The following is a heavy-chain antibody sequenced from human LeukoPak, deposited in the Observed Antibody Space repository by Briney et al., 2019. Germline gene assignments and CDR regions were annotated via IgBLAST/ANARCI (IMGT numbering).Heavy chain of an antibody. CDR2: MNPNSGNT. D-gene: IGHD3-10*01. J-gene: IGHJ5*02. V-gene: IGHV1-8*01. Sequence: ASVKVSCKASGYTFTSHDINWVRQATGQGLEWMGWMNPNSGNTGYAQKFQGRVTMTRNTSISTAYMELSSLRSEDTAVYYCARRHYYGSGSYGSWFDPWGQGTLVTVSS. CDR1: GYTFTSHD. CDR3: ARRHYYGSGSYGSWFDP.